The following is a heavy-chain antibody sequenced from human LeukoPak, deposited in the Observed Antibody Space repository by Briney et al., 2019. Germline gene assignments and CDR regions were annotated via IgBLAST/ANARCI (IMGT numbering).Heavy chain of an antibody. CDR2: MNPNSGNT. J-gene: IGHJ6*02. CDR1: GYTFTSYD. D-gene: IGHD2-15*01. V-gene: IGHV1-8*01. Sequence: ASVTVSCTASGYTFTSYDINWVRQAPGQGLEWMGWMNPNSGNTDYAQKFQGRVTMTRNTSISTAYMELSSLRSEDTAVYYCARDDDLGYCSGGSCYHLRDYYGMDVWGQGTTVTVSS. CDR3: ARDDDLGYCSGGSCYHLRDYYGMDV.